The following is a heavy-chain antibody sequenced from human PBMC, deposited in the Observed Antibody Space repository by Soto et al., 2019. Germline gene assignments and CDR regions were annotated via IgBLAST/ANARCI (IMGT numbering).Heavy chain of an antibody. J-gene: IGHJ4*02. CDR1: KFTFSNYN. V-gene: IGHV3-48*02. D-gene: IGHD5-12*01. CDR3: ARGRGIVATINRSLLFDY. Sequence: GGSLRLSCAASKFTFSNYNMNWVRQAPGKGLEWVSYISSSESTIYYADSVKDRFVIYRDNAENSLYLQMNSLRDEDTAVYYCARGRGIVATINRSLLFDYWGQGTLVTVSS. CDR2: ISSSESTI.